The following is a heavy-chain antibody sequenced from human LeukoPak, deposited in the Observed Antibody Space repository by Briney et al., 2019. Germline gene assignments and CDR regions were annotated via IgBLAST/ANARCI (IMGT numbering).Heavy chain of an antibody. V-gene: IGHV4-34*01. D-gene: IGHD1-26*01. CDR3: AREGIYGERRDYSGSYYKSYFDY. J-gene: IGHJ4*02. CDR2: INHSGST. CDR1: GGSFSGYY. Sequence: PSETLSLTCAVYGGSFSGYYWSWIRQPPGKGLEWIGEINHSGSTNYNPSLKSRVTISVDTSKNQFSLRLSSVTAADTAVYFCAREGIYGERRDYSGSYYKSYFDYWGQGTLVTVSS.